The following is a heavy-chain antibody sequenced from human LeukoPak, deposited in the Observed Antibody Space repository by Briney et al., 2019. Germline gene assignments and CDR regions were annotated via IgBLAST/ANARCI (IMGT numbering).Heavy chain of an antibody. Sequence: ASVTVSCKASGYTFTSYDINWVRQATGQGLEWMGWMNPNSGNPGYAQKFQGRVTMTRNTSISTAYMELSSLRSEDTAVYYCARGHEYGDYAANYWGQGTLVTVSS. CDR2: MNPNSGNP. J-gene: IGHJ4*02. CDR3: ARGHEYGDYAANY. V-gene: IGHV1-8*01. CDR1: GYTFTSYD. D-gene: IGHD4-17*01.